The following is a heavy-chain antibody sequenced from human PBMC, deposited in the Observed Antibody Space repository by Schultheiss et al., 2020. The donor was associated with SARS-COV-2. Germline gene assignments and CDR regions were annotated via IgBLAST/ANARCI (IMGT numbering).Heavy chain of an antibody. CDR3: AKTLPSGGWFDAFDI. CDR2: IKQDGSEK. Sequence: GESLKISCAASGFIFRIYAMTWVRQAPGKGLEWVANIKQDGSEKYYVDSVKGRFTISRDNANNSLYLQMNSLRAEDTAVYYCAKTLPSGGWFDAFDIWGQGTTVTVSS. D-gene: IGHD6-19*01. V-gene: IGHV3-7*03. J-gene: IGHJ3*02. CDR1: GFIFRIYA.